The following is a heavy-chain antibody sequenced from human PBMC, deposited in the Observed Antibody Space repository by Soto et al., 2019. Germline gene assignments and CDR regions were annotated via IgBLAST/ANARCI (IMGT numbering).Heavy chain of an antibody. Sequence: EVQLVESGGGLVQPGGSLRLSCAASGFTFSSYWMHWVRQAPGKELVWVSRMNADGSSSSYADAVKGRVSISRDNAKNTMYLQMISLRVEDTADDYGARDLTGLGLDYWGQGTLVTVSS. V-gene: IGHV3-74*01. J-gene: IGHJ4*02. CDR2: MNADGSSS. D-gene: IGHD7-27*01. CDR3: ARDLTGLGLDY. CDR1: GFTFSSYW.